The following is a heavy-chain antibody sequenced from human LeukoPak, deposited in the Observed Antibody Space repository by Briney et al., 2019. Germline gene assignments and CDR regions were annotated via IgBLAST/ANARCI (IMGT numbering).Heavy chain of an antibody. Sequence: PGWSLRLSCAASGFTFSSYWMHWVRQAPGKGLVWVSRISSDGSSTSYADSVKGRFTISRDNAKNTLYLQMNSLRAEDTAVYHCARTTGSKNAFDIWGQGTIVTVSS. CDR2: ISSDGSST. D-gene: IGHD1-26*01. CDR3: ARTTGSKNAFDI. CDR1: GFTFSSYW. J-gene: IGHJ3*02. V-gene: IGHV3-74*01.